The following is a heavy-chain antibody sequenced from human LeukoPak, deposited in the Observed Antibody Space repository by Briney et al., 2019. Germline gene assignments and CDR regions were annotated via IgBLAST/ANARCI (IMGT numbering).Heavy chain of an antibody. V-gene: IGHV3-33*06. J-gene: IGHJ3*02. CDR1: GFSFRTYG. D-gene: IGHD3-22*01. CDR3: AKDLNLLVVRRHDALDI. CDR2: MWFDGSNK. Sequence: GGSLRLSCAASGFSFRTYGMHWVRQAPGKGLEWVAVMWFDGSNKNYVDSVKGRFTISRDISKNTVFLQMNSLRVEDTAVYYCAKDLNLLVVRRHDALDIWGQETMVTVSS.